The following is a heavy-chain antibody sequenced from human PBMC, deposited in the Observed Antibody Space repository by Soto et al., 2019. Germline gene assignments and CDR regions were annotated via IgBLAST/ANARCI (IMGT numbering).Heavy chain of an antibody. J-gene: IGHJ4*02. CDR2: ITGDDGST. CDR3: AKCDFPLWFGEAIFAH. CDR1: GFTFSNYA. V-gene: IGHV3-23*01. D-gene: IGHD3-10*01. Sequence: EVQLLESGGGSVQPGGSLKVSCAAAGFTFSNYAMSWVRQAPGKGLQWVSSITGDDGSTYYTDSVEGRFTISRDNSKNTLYLQMNSLRAEDTAIYYCAKCDFPLWFGEAIFAHWGQGTLVTVSS.